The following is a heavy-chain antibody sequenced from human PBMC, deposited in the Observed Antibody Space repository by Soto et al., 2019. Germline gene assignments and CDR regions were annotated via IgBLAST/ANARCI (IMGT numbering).Heavy chain of an antibody. D-gene: IGHD3-9*01. CDR1: GFTFSNAW. Sequence: TGGSLRLSCAASGFTFSNAWMNWVRQAPGTGLERVGRIKSKTDGGTTDYAAPVKGRFTISRDDSKNTLYLQMNSLKTEDTAVYYCTTVDPVLRYFDWLLSEVRFDYWGQGTLVTVSS. J-gene: IGHJ4*02. CDR2: IKSKTDGGTT. V-gene: IGHV3-15*07. CDR3: TTVDPVLRYFDWLLSEVRFDY.